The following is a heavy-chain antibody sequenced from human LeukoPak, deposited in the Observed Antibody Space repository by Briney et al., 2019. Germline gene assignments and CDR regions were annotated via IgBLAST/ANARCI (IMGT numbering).Heavy chain of an antibody. CDR1: GITVSSNY. V-gene: IGHV3-66*01. CDR3: AREGDTQYSSDWAGAFDI. D-gene: IGHD6-19*01. J-gene: IGHJ3*02. CDR2: IYSGGST. Sequence: GGSLRLSCAASGITVSSNYMSWVRQAPGKGLEWVSVIYSGGSTYYADSVKGRFTISRDNSKNTLYLQMNSLRAEDTAVYYCAREGDTQYSSDWAGAFDIWGQGTMVTVSS.